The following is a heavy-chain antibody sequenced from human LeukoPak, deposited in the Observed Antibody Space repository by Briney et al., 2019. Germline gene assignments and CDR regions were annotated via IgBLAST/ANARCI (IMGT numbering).Heavy chain of an antibody. CDR1: GYAIRYGFY. J-gene: IGHJ4*02. V-gene: IGHV4-38-2*01. CDR2: IYHAGST. CDR3: ARYRYGGPADY. Sequence: SGTLSLTWGVSGYAIRYGFYWGWLRQPPGKELEWIGSIYHAGSTYYTPSLKSRVTISVDTSKNHFSLSLNSVTVADTAVYYCARYRYGGPADYWGPGTQITVPS. D-gene: IGHD3-16*02.